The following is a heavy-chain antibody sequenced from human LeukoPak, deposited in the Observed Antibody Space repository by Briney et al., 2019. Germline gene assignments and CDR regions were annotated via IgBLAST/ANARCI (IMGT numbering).Heavy chain of an antibody. Sequence: PSETLSLTCTVSGGSISSYYWSWIRQPPGKGLEWIGYIYYSGSTNYNPCLKSRVTISVDTSKNQFSLKLSSVTAADTAVYYCARTSSGWYLDAFDIWGQGTMVTVSS. CDR2: IYYSGST. V-gene: IGHV4-59*01. CDR1: GGSISSYY. D-gene: IGHD6-19*01. CDR3: ARTSSGWYLDAFDI. J-gene: IGHJ3*02.